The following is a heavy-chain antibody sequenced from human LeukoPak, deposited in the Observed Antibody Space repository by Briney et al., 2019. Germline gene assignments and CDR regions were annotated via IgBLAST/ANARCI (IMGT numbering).Heavy chain of an antibody. J-gene: IGHJ4*02. D-gene: IGHD3-9*01. CDR3: YDILTGYRFSVP. CDR2: IRSKAYGGTT. Sequence: GGSLRLSCTASGFTFGDYGTSWFRQAPGKGLEWVGFIRSKAYGGTTEYAASVKGRFTISRGDSKSIAYLQLNSLKTEDTAVYYCYDILTGYRFSVPWGQGTLVTVPS. CDR1: GFTFGDYG. V-gene: IGHV3-49*03.